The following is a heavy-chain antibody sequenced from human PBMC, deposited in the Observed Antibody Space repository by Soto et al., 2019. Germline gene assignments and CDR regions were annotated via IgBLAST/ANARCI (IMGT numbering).Heavy chain of an antibody. J-gene: IGHJ3*02. CDR1: GGFVSSGNYY. CDR2: MSHSGGT. D-gene: IGHD1-1*01. V-gene: IGHV4-34*01. CDR3: ARVERGTATTVVDAFDI. Sequence: QEQLQQWGAGLLKPSETLSLTCAVYGGFVSSGNYYWSWIRQPPAKGLEWIGEMSHSGGTHFNPSLKSRVTISVDTSKNQFSLKMSSVTAADTALYYCARVERGTATTVVDAFDIWGPGTMVTVSS.